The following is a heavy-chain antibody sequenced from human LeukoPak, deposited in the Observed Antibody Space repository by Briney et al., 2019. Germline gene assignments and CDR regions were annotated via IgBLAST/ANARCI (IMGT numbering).Heavy chain of an antibody. CDR1: GYTFTGYY. V-gene: IGHV1-2*06. CDR2: INPNSGGT. CDR3: ARGAAATRKYYYDSRAGFDY. Sequence: ASVKVSCKAYGYTFTGYYMHWVRQAPGQGLEWMGRINPNSGGTNYAQKFQGRVTMTRDTSISTAYMELSRLRSDDTAVYYCARGAAATRKYYYDSRAGFDYWGQGTLVTVPS. D-gene: IGHD3-22*01. J-gene: IGHJ4*02.